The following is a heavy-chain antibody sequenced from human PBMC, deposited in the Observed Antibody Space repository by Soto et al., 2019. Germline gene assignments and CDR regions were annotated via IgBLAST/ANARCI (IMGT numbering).Heavy chain of an antibody. J-gene: IGHJ5*02. Sequence: QVQLVQSGAEVKKPGASVKVSCKASGYTFTSYDINWVRQATGQGLGWMGWMNPNRGYTGYAQNFQGRVTMTKDTSISTAYMELSSLRSEDTAVYYCARTWGDRDHWGQGTLVIVSS. V-gene: IGHV1-8*01. CDR2: MNPNRGYT. D-gene: IGHD3-16*01. CDR3: ARTWGDRDH. CDR1: GYTFTSYD.